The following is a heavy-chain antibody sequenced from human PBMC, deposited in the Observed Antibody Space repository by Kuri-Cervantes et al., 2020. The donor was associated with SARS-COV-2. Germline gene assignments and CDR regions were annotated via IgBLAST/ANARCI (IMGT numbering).Heavy chain of an antibody. V-gene: IGHV3-23*01. CDR2: ISGSGGST. D-gene: IGHD4-17*01. Sequence: SCKASGGTFSSYAISWVRQAPGKGLEWVSAISGSGGSTYYADSVKGRFTISRDNSKSTLYLQMNSLRAEDTAVHHCARAASAYGSGGFDYWGQGALVTVSS. J-gene: IGHJ4*02. CDR1: GGTFSSYA. CDR3: ARAASAYGSGGFDY.